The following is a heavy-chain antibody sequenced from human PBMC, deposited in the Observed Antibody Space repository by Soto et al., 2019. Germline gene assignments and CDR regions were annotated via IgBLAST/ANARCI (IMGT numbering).Heavy chain of an antibody. CDR3: ASASGGYCSGGSCFFDS. CDR2: INPSGASA. Sequence: QVQLVQSGAEVKNPGASVKVSCKTSGYTFTNYYIHWVRQARGQGLEWMGIINPSGASARYAQKFQGTVAMTSDTTTSTAYMELSSLRSEDTAMFYCASASGGYCSGGSCFFDSWGQGTLVAVAS. D-gene: IGHD2-15*01. V-gene: IGHV1-46*01. CDR1: GYTFTNYY. J-gene: IGHJ4*02.